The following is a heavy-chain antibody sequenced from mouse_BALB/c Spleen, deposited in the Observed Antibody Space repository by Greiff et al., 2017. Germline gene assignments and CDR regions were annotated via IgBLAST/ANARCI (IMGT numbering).Heavy chain of an antibody. D-gene: IGHD4-1*01. CDR3: ARGGNWGFAY. V-gene: IGHV1S135*01. J-gene: IGHJ3*01. Sequence: VQLQQSGPELMKPGASVKISCKASGYSFTSYYMHWVKQSHGKSLEWIGYIDPFNGGTSYNQKFKGKATLTVDKSSSTAYMHLSSLTSEDSAVYYCARGGNWGFAYWGQGTLVTVSA. CDR1: GYSFTSYY. CDR2: IDPFNGGT.